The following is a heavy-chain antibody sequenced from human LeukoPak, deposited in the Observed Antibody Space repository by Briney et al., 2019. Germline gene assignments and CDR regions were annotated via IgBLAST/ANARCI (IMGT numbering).Heavy chain of an antibody. CDR1: ADSVPRTSAA. J-gene: IGHJ4*02. D-gene: IGHD1-26*01. CDR3: ARESPSGSPFLFDY. Sequence: SQTLSLTYTNSADSVPRTSAACHSIRKSPSTPLKQTGRTYYRSKWYSYYAVSVKSRITINPATPNNHFSLQLNSVTPEDTAVYYCARESPSGSPFLFDYWGQGTLVTVSS. V-gene: IGHV6-1*01. CDR2: TYYRSKWYS.